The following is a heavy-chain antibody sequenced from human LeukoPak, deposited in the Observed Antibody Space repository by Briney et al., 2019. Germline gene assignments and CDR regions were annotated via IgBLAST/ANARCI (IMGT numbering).Heavy chain of an antibody. Sequence: ASVKVSCKASGGTFSSYAINWVRQASGQGLEWIGWMSPKTGDRGYALKFQGRVTMTSDTSEGTVYMEVHSLTSDDSAVYYCARTPPKGDIDTWGQGTMVTVSS. V-gene: IGHV1-8*02. J-gene: IGHJ5*02. CDR1: GGTFSSYA. CDR2: MSPKTGDR. CDR3: ARTPPKGDIDT. D-gene: IGHD2-21*02.